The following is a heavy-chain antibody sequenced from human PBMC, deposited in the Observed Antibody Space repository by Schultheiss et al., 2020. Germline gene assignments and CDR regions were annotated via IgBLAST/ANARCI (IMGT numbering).Heavy chain of an antibody. J-gene: IGHJ5*02. CDR2: IYYSGST. CDR1: GGSISSSSYY. CDR3: ARHRQQWLVNRFDP. D-gene: IGHD6-19*01. Sequence: SETLSLTCTVSGGSISSSSYYWGWIRQPPGKGLEWIGSIYYSGSTYYNPSLKSRVTISVDTSKNQFSLKLSSVTAADTAVYYCARHRQQWLVNRFDPWGQGTLVTVSS. V-gene: IGHV4-39*01.